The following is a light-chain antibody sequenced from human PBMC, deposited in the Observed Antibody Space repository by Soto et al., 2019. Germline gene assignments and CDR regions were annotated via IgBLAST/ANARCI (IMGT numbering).Light chain of an antibody. CDR1: QSVSSY. CDR3: QQRSNWPIT. Sequence: IVLTQSPDNLSFSPGERSSLSCRASQSVSSYLAWYQQKPGQAPRLLIYDASNRATGIPARFSGSGSGTDFTLTISSLEPEDFAVYYCQQRSNWPITFGQGTRLEIK. V-gene: IGKV3-11*01. CDR2: DAS. J-gene: IGKJ5*01.